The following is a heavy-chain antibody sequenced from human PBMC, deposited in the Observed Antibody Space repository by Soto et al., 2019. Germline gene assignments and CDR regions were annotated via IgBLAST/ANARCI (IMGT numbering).Heavy chain of an antibody. CDR1: GGSISSGGYY. J-gene: IGHJ5*02. V-gene: IGHV4-31*03. Sequence: SGTLSLTCTVSGGSISSGGYYWSWIRQHPGKGLEWIGYIYYSGSTYYNPSLKSRVTISVDTSKNQFSLKLSSVTAADTAVYYCARDKRGPGFDPWGQGTLVTVSS. CDR3: ARDKRGPGFDP. CDR2: IYYSGST.